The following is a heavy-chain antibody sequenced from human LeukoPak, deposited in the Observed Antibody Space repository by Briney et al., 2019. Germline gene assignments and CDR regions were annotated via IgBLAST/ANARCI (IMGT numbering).Heavy chain of an antibody. D-gene: IGHD3-16*01. J-gene: IGHJ4*02. CDR1: GYSISSGYY. CDR2: IYHSGST. V-gene: IGHV4-38-2*02. CDR3: ARIKSPTGYVDY. Sequence: SETLSLTCTVSGYSISSGYYWGWIRQPPGKGLEWIGIIYHSGSTYYNPSLKSRVTISVDTSKNQFSLKLSSVTAADTAVYYCARIKSPTGYVDYWGQGTLVTVSS.